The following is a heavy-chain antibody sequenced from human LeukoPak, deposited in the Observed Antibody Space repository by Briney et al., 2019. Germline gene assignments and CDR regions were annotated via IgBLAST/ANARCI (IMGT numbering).Heavy chain of an antibody. J-gene: IGHJ5*02. D-gene: IGHD3-9*01. CDR1: GYTFTGYY. V-gene: IGHV1-2*02. CDR3: ARALPDWLIEGFDP. Sequence: GASVKVSCKASGYTFTGYYTHWVRQAPGQGLEWMGWINPNSGGTNYAQKFQGRVTMTRDTSISTAYMELSRLRSDDTAVYYCARALPDWLIEGFDPWGQGTLVTVSS. CDR2: INPNSGGT.